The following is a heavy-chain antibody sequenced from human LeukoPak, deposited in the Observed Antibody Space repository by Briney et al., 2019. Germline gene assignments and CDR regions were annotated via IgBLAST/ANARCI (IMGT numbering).Heavy chain of an antibody. D-gene: IGHD4-17*01. CDR1: GFTFSSDW. CDR2: IKQDGSEK. CDR3: ARDLGYGDCSDY. V-gene: IGHV3-7*01. J-gene: IGHJ4*02. Sequence: GGSLRLSCAASGFTFSSDWMSWVRQAPGKGLEWVANIKQDGSEKYYVDSVKGRFTISRDNAKNSLYLQMNSLRAEDTAVYYCARDLGYGDCSDYWGQGTLVTVSS.